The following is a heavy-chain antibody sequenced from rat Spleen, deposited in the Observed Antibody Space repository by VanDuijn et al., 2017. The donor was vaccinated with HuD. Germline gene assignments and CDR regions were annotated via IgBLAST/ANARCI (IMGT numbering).Heavy chain of an antibody. CDR1: GFTFSNYY. CDR3: VKGSDWFAY. J-gene: IGHJ3*01. CDR2: ISTGDDNT. V-gene: IGHV5-25*01. Sequence: EVQLVESGGGLVLPGRSMKLSCAASGFTFSNYYMAWVRQAPTKGLEWVASISTGDDNTYFRDSVRGRFTISRNNAKSTLYLQMSGLRSEDTATYYCVKGSDWFAYWGQGTLVTVSS.